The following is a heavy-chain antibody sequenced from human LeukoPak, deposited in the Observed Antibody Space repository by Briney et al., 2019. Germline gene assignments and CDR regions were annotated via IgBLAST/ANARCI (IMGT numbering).Heavy chain of an antibody. CDR2: MNSDGSST. CDR3: ARDGRFGSFDY. Sequence: GGSLRLSCAASGFTFSSYWMHWVRQAPGKGLVGVSRMNSDGSSTTYADSVKGRFTISRDNAKNTLFLQMNSLRAEDTAVYYCARDGRFGSFDYWGQGTLVTVSS. CDR1: GFTFSSYW. J-gene: IGHJ4*02. D-gene: IGHD1-26*01. V-gene: IGHV3-74*03.